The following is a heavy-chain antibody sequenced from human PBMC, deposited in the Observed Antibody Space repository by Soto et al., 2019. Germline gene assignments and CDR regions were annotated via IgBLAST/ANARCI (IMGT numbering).Heavy chain of an antibody. Sequence: QVQLVESGGGVVQPGRSLRLSCAASGFTFSSYGMHWVRQAPGKGLEWVAVISYDGSNKYYADSVKGRFTISRDNSKNXXXLXXXXLXAXXXXXXXXXXXXXXXAVAGFDYWGQGTLVTVSS. D-gene: IGHD6-19*01. CDR2: ISYDGSNK. V-gene: IGHV3-30*03. CDR3: XXXXXXXAVAGFDY. CDR1: GFTFSSYG. J-gene: IGHJ4*02.